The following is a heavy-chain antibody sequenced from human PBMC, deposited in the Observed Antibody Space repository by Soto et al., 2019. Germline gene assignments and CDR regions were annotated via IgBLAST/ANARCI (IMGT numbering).Heavy chain of an antibody. J-gene: IGHJ6*02. V-gene: IGHV4-39*01. CDR3: ASGRNYDFWSGYYGGGGYYYYGMDV. CDR2: IYYSGST. Sequence: SETLSLTCTVSGGSISSSSYYWGWIRQPPGKGLEWIGSIYYSGSTYYNPSLKSRVTISVDTSKNQFSLKLSSVTAADTAVYYCASGRNYDFWSGYYGGGGYYYYGMDVWGQGTTVTVSS. D-gene: IGHD3-3*01. CDR1: GGSISSSSYY.